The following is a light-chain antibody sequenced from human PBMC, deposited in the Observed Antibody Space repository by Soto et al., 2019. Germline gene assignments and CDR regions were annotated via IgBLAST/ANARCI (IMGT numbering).Light chain of an antibody. CDR1: STNIGNNY. Sequence: QSVLTQPPSVSAAPGQKVTISCSGSSTNIGNNYVSWYQQLPGTAPKLLIYENNMRPSGIPDRFSGSMSGTSATLGITGLQTGDEADYYCGTWDSSLSAVVFGGGTKVTVL. V-gene: IGLV1-51*02. J-gene: IGLJ2*01. CDR3: GTWDSSLSAVV. CDR2: ENN.